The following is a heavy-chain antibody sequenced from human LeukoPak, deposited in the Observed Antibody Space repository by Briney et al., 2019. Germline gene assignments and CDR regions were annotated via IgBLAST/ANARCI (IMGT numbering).Heavy chain of an antibody. CDR2: ISGDGGST. CDR3: ASHYGDYSFFDY. J-gene: IGHJ4*02. V-gene: IGHV3-43*02. CDR1: GFTFDDYA. D-gene: IGHD4-17*01. Sequence: GGSLRLSCAASGFTFDDYAMHWVRQAPGKGLEWVSLISGDGGSTYYADSVKGRFTISRDNAKNSLYLQMNSLRAEDTAVYYCASHYGDYSFFDYWGQGTLVTVSS.